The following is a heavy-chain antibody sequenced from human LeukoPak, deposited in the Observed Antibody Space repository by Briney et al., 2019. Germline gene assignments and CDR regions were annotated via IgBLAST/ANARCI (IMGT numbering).Heavy chain of an antibody. V-gene: IGHV3-21*01. CDR1: GFTFSSYS. J-gene: IGHJ4*02. D-gene: IGHD2-15*01. CDR2: ISSSSSYI. Sequence: GGSLRLSCAASGFTFSSYSMNWVRQAPGKGLEWVSSISSSSSYIYYADSVKGRFTISRDNAKNSLYLQMNSLRAEDTAVYYCATCCGGRVSLSVNYWGQGTLVTVSS. CDR3: ATCCGGRVSLSVNY.